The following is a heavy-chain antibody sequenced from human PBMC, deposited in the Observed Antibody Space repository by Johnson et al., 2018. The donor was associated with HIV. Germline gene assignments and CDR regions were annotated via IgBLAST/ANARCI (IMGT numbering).Heavy chain of an antibody. J-gene: IGHJ3*01. D-gene: IGHD6-19*01. V-gene: IGHV3-74*01. Sequence: VQLVESGGGLVQPGGSLRLSCGASGFTFSDHWMQWVRQVPGKGLVWVSRINGDGTGSTYADSVKGRFTIARDNAKNTLYLEMKSLRREDTGVYHCVRRSCSGSRCLGYDPFDVWGQGAMVTVSS. CDR3: VRRSCSGSRCLGYDPFDV. CDR1: GFTFSDHW. CDR2: INGDGTGS.